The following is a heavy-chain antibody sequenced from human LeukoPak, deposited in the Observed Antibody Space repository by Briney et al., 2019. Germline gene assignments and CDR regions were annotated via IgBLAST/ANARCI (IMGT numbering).Heavy chain of an antibody. CDR1: GYTFPSYG. CDR2: ISAYNGNT. V-gene: IGHV1-18*01. D-gene: IGHD5-18*01. CDR3: ARDQVDTAMVTTDY. J-gene: IGHJ4*02. Sequence: GASVKVSCKASGYTFPSYGISWVRQAPGQGLEGMGWISAYNGNTNYAQKLQGRVNMTTDTSTSTAYMELRSLRSDDTAVYYCARDQVDTAMVTTDYWGQGTLVTVSS.